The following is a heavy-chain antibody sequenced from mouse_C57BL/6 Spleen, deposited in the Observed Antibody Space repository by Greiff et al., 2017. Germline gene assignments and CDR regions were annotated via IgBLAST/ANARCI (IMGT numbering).Heavy chain of an antibody. Sequence: QVQLQQPGAELVKPGASVKLSCKASGYTFTSYWMHWVKQRPGQGLEWIGMIHPNSGSTNYNEKFKSKATLTVDKSSSTAYMQLSSLTSEDSAVXYCARDPTTVVASYYFDYWGQGTTLTVAS. D-gene: IGHD1-1*01. CDR2: IHPNSGST. J-gene: IGHJ2*01. V-gene: IGHV1-64*01. CDR1: GYTFTSYW. CDR3: ARDPTTVVASYYFDY.